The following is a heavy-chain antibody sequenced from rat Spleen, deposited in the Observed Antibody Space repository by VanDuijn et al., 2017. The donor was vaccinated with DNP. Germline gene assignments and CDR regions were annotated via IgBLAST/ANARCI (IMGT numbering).Heavy chain of an antibody. V-gene: IGHV5-7*01. CDR3: ATHTAGSPLFDD. CDR1: GFTFSDYN. CDR2: ISHDDSGT. Sequence: EVQLVESGGGLVQPGRSLKLSCIASGFTFSDYNMAWVRQAPKKGLEWVATISHDDSGTYYRDSVKGRFTISRDNAESTLYLQMDSLRSEDTATYYCATHTAGSPLFDDWGQGVMVTVSS. J-gene: IGHJ2*01. D-gene: IGHD1-4*01.